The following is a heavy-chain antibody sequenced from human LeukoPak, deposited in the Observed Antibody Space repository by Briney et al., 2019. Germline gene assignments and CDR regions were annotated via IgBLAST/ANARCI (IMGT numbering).Heavy chain of an antibody. V-gene: IGHV3-21*03. CDR1: GFTFSSYS. Sequence: GGSLRLSCAASGFTFSSYSMNWVRQAPGKGLEWVSSVSSSSSYIYYADSVKGRFTISRDNAKNSLYLQMNSLRAEDTAVYYCITMVRGGYYYYYYMDVWGKGTTVTISS. CDR3: ITMVRGGYYYYYYMDV. J-gene: IGHJ6*03. D-gene: IGHD3-10*01. CDR2: VSSSSSYI.